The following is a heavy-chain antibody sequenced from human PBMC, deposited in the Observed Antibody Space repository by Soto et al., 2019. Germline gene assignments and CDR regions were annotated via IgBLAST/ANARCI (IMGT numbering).Heavy chain of an antibody. D-gene: IGHD3-9*01. CDR2: ISYDGSNK. V-gene: IGHV3-30*03. CDR1: GFTFSSYG. J-gene: IGHJ4*02. Sequence: GGSLRLSFSASGFTFSSYGMHWVRQAPGKGLEWVAFISYDGSNKYYADSVKGRFTISRDNSKNTLYLQMNSLRAEDTAVYYCERSRLGYFDYWGQGSLVTVSS. CDR3: ERSRLGYFDY.